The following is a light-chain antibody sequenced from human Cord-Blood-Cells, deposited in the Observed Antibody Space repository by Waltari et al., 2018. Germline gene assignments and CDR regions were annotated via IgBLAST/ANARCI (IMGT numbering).Light chain of an antibody. CDR3: QAWDRSTVV. CDR1: KLGDKY. Sequence: SYELTQPPSVSVSPGQPASITCSGDKLGDKYACWYQQKPGQSPVLVIYQNSKRPSGIPERFSGSNSGTTASLTIGGNQSMDEADYYCQAWDRSTVVFGGGTKLTVL. J-gene: IGLJ2*01. CDR2: QNS. V-gene: IGLV3-1*01.